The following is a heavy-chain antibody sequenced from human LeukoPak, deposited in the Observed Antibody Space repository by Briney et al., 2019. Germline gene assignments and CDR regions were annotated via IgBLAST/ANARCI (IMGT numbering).Heavy chain of an antibody. V-gene: IGHV4-34*01. CDR3: ARGRAVAGLDY. CDR1: GGSVSGYY. J-gene: IGHJ4*02. CDR2: INHSGST. D-gene: IGHD6-19*01. Sequence: PSQTLSLTCAVYGGSVSGYYSSWIRHPPGKGREWIGEINHSGSTNYNPSLKSRVTISVDTSKNQFSLKLSSVTAADTAVYYCARGRAVAGLDYWGQGTLVTVSS.